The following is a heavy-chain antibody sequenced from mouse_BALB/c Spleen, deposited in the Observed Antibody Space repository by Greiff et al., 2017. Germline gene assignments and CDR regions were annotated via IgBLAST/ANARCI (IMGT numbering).Heavy chain of an antibody. D-gene: IGHD2-10*02. CDR3: ARSEYGNYFDY. Sequence: VQLQQSGAELVRPGTSVKVSCKASGYAFTNYLIEWVKQRPGQGLEWIGVINPGSGGTNYNEKFKGKATLTADKSSSTAYMQLSSLTSDDSAVYFCARSEYGNYFDYWGQGTTLTVSS. CDR2: INPGSGGT. V-gene: IGHV1-54*03. CDR1: GYAFTNYL. J-gene: IGHJ2*01.